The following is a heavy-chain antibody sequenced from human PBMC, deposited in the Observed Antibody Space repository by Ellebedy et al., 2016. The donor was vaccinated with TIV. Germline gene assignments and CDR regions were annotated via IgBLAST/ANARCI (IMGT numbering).Heavy chain of an antibody. CDR1: GGTFSSYA. J-gene: IGHJ6*02. Sequence: ASVKVSCKAAGGTFSSYAISWVRQAPGQGLEWMGWISAYNGNTNYAQKLQGRVTITRDTSASTAYMELSSLRSEDTAVYYCARSTVVTPKYYYYYGMDVWGQGTTVTVSS. V-gene: IGHV1-18*01. D-gene: IGHD4-23*01. CDR2: ISAYNGNT. CDR3: ARSTVVTPKYYYYYGMDV.